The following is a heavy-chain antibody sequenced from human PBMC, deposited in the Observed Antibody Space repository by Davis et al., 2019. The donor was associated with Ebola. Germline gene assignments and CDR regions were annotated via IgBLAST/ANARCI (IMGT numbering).Heavy chain of an antibody. D-gene: IGHD3-22*01. J-gene: IGHJ4*02. CDR3: TRDFDRVRE. CDR2: INPDGGRT. Sequence: PGGSLRLSCAVSGLPFSSYFMDWVRLTPGKGLVWVSRINPDGGRTGYADSVKGRFTISRDNAKNTVYLQMNSLKAEDTAVYYCTRDFDRVREWGQGTLVTVSS. V-gene: IGHV3-74*01. CDR1: GLPFSSYF.